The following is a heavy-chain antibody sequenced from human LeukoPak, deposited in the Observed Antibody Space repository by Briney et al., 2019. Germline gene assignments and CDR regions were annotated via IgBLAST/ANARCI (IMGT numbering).Heavy chain of an antibody. J-gene: IGHJ4*02. D-gene: IGHD1-26*01. CDR1: GYTFTTYY. V-gene: IGHV1-46*01. Sequence: ASVKLSCKASGYTFTTYYMHWVRQAPGQRFEWMGIINPSGGSTNYTQKFQGRVTMTRDTSTSTVYMELSSLRSDDTAVYYCARDLGGSYQDYWGQGTLVTVSS. CDR3: ARDLGGSYQDY. CDR2: INPSGGST.